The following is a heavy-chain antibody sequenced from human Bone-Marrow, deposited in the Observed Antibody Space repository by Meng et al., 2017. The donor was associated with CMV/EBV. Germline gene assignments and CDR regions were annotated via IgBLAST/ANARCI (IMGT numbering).Heavy chain of an antibody. Sequence: GSLRLSCTVSGGSITRNSYFWGWIRQPPGKGLEWIGSINYSGSTYYNPSLKSRVTISVDTSKNQFSLKLSSVTAADTAVYYCARDGTVVVATDYWGQGTLVTVSS. CDR1: GGSITRNSYF. CDR2: INYSGST. V-gene: IGHV4-39*07. J-gene: IGHJ4*02. CDR3: ARDGTVVVATDY. D-gene: IGHD2-15*01.